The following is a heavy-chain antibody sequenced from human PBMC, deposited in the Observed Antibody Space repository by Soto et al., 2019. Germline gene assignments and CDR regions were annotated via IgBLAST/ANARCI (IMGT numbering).Heavy chain of an antibody. J-gene: IGHJ5*02. CDR2: IFSNDEK. CDR1: GFSLSNARMG. V-gene: IGHV2-26*01. D-gene: IGHD3-3*01. CDR3: ARIRRDYDFSSGYREYNWFDP. Sequence: QVTLKESGPVLVKPTETLTLTCTVSGFSLSNARMGVSWIRQPPGKALEWLAHIFSNDEKSYSTSLKSSLTYSQDTSKSQVVLTITNMDPVDTATYSCARIRRDYDFSSGYREYNWFDPWGQGTLVTVSS.